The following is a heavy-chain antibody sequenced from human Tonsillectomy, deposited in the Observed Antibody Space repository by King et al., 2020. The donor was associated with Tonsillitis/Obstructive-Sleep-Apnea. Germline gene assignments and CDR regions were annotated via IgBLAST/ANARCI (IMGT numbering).Heavy chain of an antibody. Sequence: VQLVQSGGGLVKPGGSLRLSCAASGFTFSNACMSWVRQAPGKGLEWVGRIKSKTEGGTTDYAAPVKGRFTISRDDSKNTLYLQMNSLKTEDTAVYYCTTDAEDYYYYYMDVWGKGTTVTVSS. CDR3: TTDAEDYYYYYMDV. D-gene: IGHD2-15*01. V-gene: IGHV3-15*01. CDR1: GFTFSNAC. CDR2: IKSKTEGGTT. J-gene: IGHJ6*03.